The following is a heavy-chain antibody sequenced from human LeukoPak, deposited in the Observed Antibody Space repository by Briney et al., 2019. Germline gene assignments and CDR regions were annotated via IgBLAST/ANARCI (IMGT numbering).Heavy chain of an antibody. Sequence: GGSLRLSCAASGFSFSTYWMSWVRQTPEKGLEFVANIDQGGSVRNYMDSLKGRCAISRDNAKKSLYLEINSLRADDTAVYYCARDPESSSFDLWGRGALVTVSS. V-gene: IGHV3-7*01. J-gene: IGHJ4*02. CDR3: ARDPESSSFDL. D-gene: IGHD6-13*01. CDR1: GFSFSTYW. CDR2: IDQGGSVR.